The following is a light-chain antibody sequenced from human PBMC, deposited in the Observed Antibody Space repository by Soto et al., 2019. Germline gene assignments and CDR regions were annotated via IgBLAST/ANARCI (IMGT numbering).Light chain of an antibody. J-gene: IGLJ1*01. V-gene: IGLV2-14*01. CDR2: EAT. Sequence: QSALTQPASMSGSPGQSITISCTGTSSDIGRYNFVSWYQHHPGKAPKLIIYEATKRPSGVSYRFSGSKSGNTASLTISGLQAQEEADYYCTSYTITSPYVFGTGTKVTVL. CDR1: SSDIGRYNF. CDR3: TSYTITSPYV.